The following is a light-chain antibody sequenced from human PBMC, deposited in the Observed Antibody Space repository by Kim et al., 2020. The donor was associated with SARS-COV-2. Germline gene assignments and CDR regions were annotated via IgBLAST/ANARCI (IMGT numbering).Light chain of an antibody. CDR3: QQSYTNLYT. J-gene: IGKJ2*01. Sequence: DIQMTQSPSSLSAFVGDRVTITCRASQSISSYLNWYQQKPGKAPKLVIYAASSLQSGVPSRFSGSGSGTDFTLTISSLQPEDFATYYCQQSYTNLYTFGQGTKLEI. CDR1: QSISSY. CDR2: AAS. V-gene: IGKV1-39*01.